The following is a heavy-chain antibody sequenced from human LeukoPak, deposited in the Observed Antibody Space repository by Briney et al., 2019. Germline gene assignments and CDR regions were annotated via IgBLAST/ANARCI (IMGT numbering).Heavy chain of an antibody. D-gene: IGHD6-19*01. J-gene: IGHJ4*02. V-gene: IGHV5-51*01. CDR3: ARQYITGWQSFDY. Sequence: GESLRISCKPSGYSFTCSWIGWVRQMPGKGLEWMGIIYPGDSETIYSPSFQGQVTISVDKSFSTAYLQWSSLKASDTAMYYCARQYITGWQSFDYWGQGTLVTVSS. CDR2: IYPGDSET. CDR1: GYSFTCSW.